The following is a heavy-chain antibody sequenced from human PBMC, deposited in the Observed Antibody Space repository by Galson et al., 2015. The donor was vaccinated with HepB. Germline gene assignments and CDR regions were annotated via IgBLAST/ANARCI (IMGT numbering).Heavy chain of an antibody. CDR2: IIPIFATS. CDR3: ARSRKMGRYCSGGSCYTDFDY. D-gene: IGHD2-15*01. J-gene: IGHJ4*02. Sequence: SVKVSCKASGGIFSSYVFSWVRQAPGQGLEWMGGIIPIFATSNYAQKFQDRVTITADESTSTAYMDLSSLRSEDTAFYYCARSRKMGRYCSGGSCYTDFDYWGQGTLVTVSS. V-gene: IGHV1-69*13. CDR1: GGIFSSYV.